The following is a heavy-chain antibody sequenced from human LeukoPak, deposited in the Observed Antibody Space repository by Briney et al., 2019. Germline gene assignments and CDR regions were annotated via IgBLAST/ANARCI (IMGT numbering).Heavy chain of an antibody. CDR1: GFTFSSYA. D-gene: IGHD1-26*01. V-gene: IGHV3-48*04. Sequence: GGSLRLSCAASGFTFSSYAMSWVRQAPGKGLEWVSYISSSGSTIYYADSVKGRFTSSRDNTKNSLFLQMNTLRAEDTAVYYCARKGILAYYGMDVWGHGTTVTVSS. CDR2: ISSSGSTI. CDR3: ARKGILAYYGMDV. J-gene: IGHJ6*02.